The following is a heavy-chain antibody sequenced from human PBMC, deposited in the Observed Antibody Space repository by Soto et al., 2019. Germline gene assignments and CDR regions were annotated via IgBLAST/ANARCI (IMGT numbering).Heavy chain of an antibody. V-gene: IGHV1-69*13. Sequence: SVKVSCKASGGTFSSYAISWVRQAPGQGLEWMGGIIPIFGTANYAQKFQGRVTITADESTSTAYMELSSLRSEDTAVYYCATSSGIAAAVNWFDPWGQGTLVTVSS. CDR2: IIPIFGTA. J-gene: IGHJ5*02. D-gene: IGHD6-13*01. CDR1: GGTFSSYA. CDR3: ATSSGIAAAVNWFDP.